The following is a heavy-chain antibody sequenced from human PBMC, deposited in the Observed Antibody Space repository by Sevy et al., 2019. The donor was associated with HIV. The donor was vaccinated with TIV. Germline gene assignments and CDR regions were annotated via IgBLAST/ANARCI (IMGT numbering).Heavy chain of an antibody. V-gene: IGHV1-18*01. CDR2: ISAYNGNT. CDR3: ARPGRTSGSYTRYFFDY. CDR1: GYTFNSYG. Sequence: ASVKVSCKASGYTFNSYGITWVRQAPGQGLEWMGWISAYNGNTNYAQKLQGRVTMTTATSTSTAYMELRSLRSDDTAVYYCARPGRTSGSYTRYFFDYWGQGTLVTVSS. J-gene: IGHJ4*02. D-gene: IGHD6-19*01.